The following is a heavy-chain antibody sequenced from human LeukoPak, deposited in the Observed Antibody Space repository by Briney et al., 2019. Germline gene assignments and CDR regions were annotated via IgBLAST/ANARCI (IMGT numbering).Heavy chain of an antibody. D-gene: IGHD3-22*01. J-gene: IGHJ4*02. CDR1: GFTFNNAW. CDR2: IKSKTDNGTI. Sequence: PGGSLRLSCAASGFTFNNAWMSWVRQAPGKGLDWVGRIKSKTDNGTIDYAAPVKGRFTISRDDSKNTLYLQMNSLRAEDTAVYYCAKYPYYYDSSGYENYFDYWGQGTLVTVSS. V-gene: IGHV3-15*01. CDR3: AKYPYYYDSSGYENYFDY.